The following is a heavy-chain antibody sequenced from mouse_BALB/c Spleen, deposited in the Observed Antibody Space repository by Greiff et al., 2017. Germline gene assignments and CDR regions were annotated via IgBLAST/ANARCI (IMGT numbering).Heavy chain of an antibody. D-gene: IGHD1-1*01. CDR1: GFTFSSFG. Sequence: EVHLVESGGGLVQPGGSRKLSCAASGFTFSSFGMHWVRQAPEKGLEWVAYISSGSSTIYYADTVKGRFTISRDNPKNTLFLQMTSLRSEDTAMYYCARGGSSYIYYAMDYWGQGTSVTVSS. J-gene: IGHJ4*01. CDR3: ARGGSSYIYYAMDY. V-gene: IGHV5-17*02. CDR2: ISSGSSTI.